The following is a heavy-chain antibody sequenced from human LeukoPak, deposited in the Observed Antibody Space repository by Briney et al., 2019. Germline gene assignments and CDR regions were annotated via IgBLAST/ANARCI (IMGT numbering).Heavy chain of an antibody. V-gene: IGHV3-23*01. Sequence: GGSLRLSCAASGFTFSSYAMSWVRQAPGKGPEWVSAISGSGGSTYYADSVKGRFTISRDNSKNTLYLQMNSLRAEDTAVYYCASTDYYDSSGYYLPLPFDYWGQGTLVTVSS. D-gene: IGHD3-22*01. J-gene: IGHJ4*02. CDR3: ASTDYYDSSGYYLPLPFDY. CDR2: ISGSGGST. CDR1: GFTFSSYA.